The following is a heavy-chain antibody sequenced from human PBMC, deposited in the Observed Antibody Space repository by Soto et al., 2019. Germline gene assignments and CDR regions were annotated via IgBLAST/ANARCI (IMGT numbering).Heavy chain of an antibody. CDR1: GDRFTDYY. Sequence: QVQLVQSGAEVKEPGASVTVSCRASGDRFTDYYMHWVRQAPGQGLEWMGWINTNSGVTKYAQKFQGWVPMTRDTSIRTVYMQLSRLGFDDTAIYYCARESGGATATLDYYYFYMDVWGTGTTVTVSS. V-gene: IGHV1-2*04. D-gene: IGHD5-12*01. CDR2: INTNSGVT. J-gene: IGHJ6*03. CDR3: ARESGGATATLDYYYFYMDV.